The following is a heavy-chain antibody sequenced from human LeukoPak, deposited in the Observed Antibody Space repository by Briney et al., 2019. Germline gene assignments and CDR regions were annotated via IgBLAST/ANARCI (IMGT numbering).Heavy chain of an antibody. CDR1: GGTFSSYA. V-gene: IGHV1-69*05. Sequence: ASVKVSCKASGGTFSSYAISWVRQAPGQGLEWMGGIIPIFGTANYAQKFQGRVTITTDESTSTAYMELSSLRSEDTAVYYCARGGYYDSSGLVPFDYWGQGTLVTVSS. J-gene: IGHJ4*02. CDR2: IIPIFGTA. D-gene: IGHD3-22*01. CDR3: ARGGYYDSSGLVPFDY.